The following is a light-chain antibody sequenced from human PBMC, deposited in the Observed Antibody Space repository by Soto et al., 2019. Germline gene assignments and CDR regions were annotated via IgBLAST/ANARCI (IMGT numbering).Light chain of an antibody. CDR3: SAYTARSTLV. V-gene: IGLV1-47*01. CDR1: SSNIGSNY. J-gene: IGLJ3*02. CDR2: RNN. Sequence: QSVLTQPPSASGTPGQRVTISCSGSSSNIGSNYVYWYQQLPGTAPKLLIYRNNQRPSGVPDRFSGSKSGTSASLAISGLRSEDEGDYYCSAYTARSTLVFGGGTKLTVL.